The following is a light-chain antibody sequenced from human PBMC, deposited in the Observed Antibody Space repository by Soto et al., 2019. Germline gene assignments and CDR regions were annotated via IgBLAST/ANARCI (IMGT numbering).Light chain of an antibody. CDR1: QSISSW. V-gene: IGKV1-5*03. Sequence: DIQMTQSPSTLSASVGDRVTITCRASQSISSWLAWYQQKPGKAPKLLIYKASTLKSGVPSRFSGSGSGTEFTLTINSLQPEDFATYYCQQYETFSGTFGPGTKVDIK. CDR2: KAS. CDR3: QQYETFSGT. J-gene: IGKJ1*01.